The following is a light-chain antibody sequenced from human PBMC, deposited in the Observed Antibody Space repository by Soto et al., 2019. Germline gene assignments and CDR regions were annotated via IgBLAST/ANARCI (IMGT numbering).Light chain of an antibody. Sequence: DIQMTQSPSTLSASVGDRVTITCRASQSVSFWLAWYQQRPGKAPKLLIYKASTLESGVPSRFSGGGFGTEITLTLRSLQADYFANLYCQHYNSYSEACGQGTKVDIK. V-gene: IGKV1-5*03. J-gene: IGKJ1*01. CDR1: QSVSFW. CDR3: QHYNSYSEA. CDR2: KAS.